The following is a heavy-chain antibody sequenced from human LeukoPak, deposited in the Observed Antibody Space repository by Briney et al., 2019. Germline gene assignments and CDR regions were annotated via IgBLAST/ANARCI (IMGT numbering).Heavy chain of an antibody. V-gene: IGHV1-2*02. Sequence: GASVKVSCKASGYTFTGYYMHWVRQAPGQGLEWMGWINPNSGGTNYAQKFQGRVTMTRDTSISTAYMELSRLRSDDTAVYYCARSAVAGKYYFGYWGQGTLVTVSS. J-gene: IGHJ4*02. D-gene: IGHD6-19*01. CDR3: ARSAVAGKYYFGY. CDR2: INPNSGGT. CDR1: GYTFTGYY.